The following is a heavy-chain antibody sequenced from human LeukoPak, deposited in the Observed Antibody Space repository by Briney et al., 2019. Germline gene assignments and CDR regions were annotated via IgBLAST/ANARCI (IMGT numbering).Heavy chain of an antibody. Sequence: PGGSLRLSCAASGFTFSIYAMTWVRQAPGKGLEWVSAISGSGGTTYYADSVKGRFTISRDNSKNTLYLQMNSLRAEDTAVYYCAKGGYCSGGSCYPGYYFDYWGQGTLVTVFS. CDR1: GFTFSIYA. J-gene: IGHJ4*02. V-gene: IGHV3-23*01. CDR3: AKGGYCSGGSCYPGYYFDY. CDR2: ISGSGGTT. D-gene: IGHD2-15*01.